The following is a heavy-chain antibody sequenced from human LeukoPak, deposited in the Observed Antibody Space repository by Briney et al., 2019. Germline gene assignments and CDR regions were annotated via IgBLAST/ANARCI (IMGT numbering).Heavy chain of an antibody. D-gene: IGHD2-15*01. CDR1: GGSISSSSYY. Sequence: SETLSLTCTVSGGSISSSSYYWGWIRQPPGKGLEWIGEINHSGSTNYNPSLKSRVTISVDTSKNQFSLKLSSVTAADTAVYYCARALKTNCSGGSCYPSYFDYWGQGTLVTVSS. CDR2: INHSGST. CDR3: ARALKTNCSGGSCYPSYFDY. J-gene: IGHJ4*02. V-gene: IGHV4-39*07.